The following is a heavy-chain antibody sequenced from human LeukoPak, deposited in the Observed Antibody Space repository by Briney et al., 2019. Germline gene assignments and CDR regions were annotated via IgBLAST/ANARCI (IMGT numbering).Heavy chain of an antibody. D-gene: IGHD2-21*01. CDR3: ARDFGGDLSMDV. Sequence: AGSPRLPCAPSAFTYSGYAMHCVRHAPGKGLERVAVISYDGSNKYYADSVKGRFTISRDNSKNTLYLQMNSLRAEDTAVYYCARDFGGDLSMDVWGQGTTVTVSS. CDR1: AFTYSGYA. CDR2: ISYDGSNK. J-gene: IGHJ6*02. V-gene: IGHV3-30*04.